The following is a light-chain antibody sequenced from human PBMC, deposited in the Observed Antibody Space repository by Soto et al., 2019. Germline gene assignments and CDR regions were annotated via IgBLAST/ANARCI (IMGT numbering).Light chain of an antibody. V-gene: IGLV1-47*02. Sequence: QSVLTQPPSASGTPGQRVTISCSGGSSNIGDNPVFWYQQLPGTAPKLLFFNSKERPSGVPDRLAGSKSGTSSSLAISGLPSVDQVIFFCALWVVSLSAVLLGGGTKLT. CDR1: SSNIGDNP. CDR2: NSK. CDR3: ALWVVSLSAVL. J-gene: IGLJ3*02.